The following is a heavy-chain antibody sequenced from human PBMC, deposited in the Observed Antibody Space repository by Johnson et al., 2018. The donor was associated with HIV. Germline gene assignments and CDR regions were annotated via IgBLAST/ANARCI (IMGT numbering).Heavy chain of an antibody. CDR1: GFTFSSYA. Sequence: QVQLVESGGGLIQPGGSLRLSCAASGFTFSSYAMHWVRQAPGKGLEWVARISYDGSNKYYADSVKGRFTISRNNAKNSLYLQMNSLRAEDTAVYYCARVRWELPQDLDAFDIWGQGTMVTVSS. CDR3: ARVRWELPQDLDAFDI. D-gene: IGHD1-26*01. J-gene: IGHJ3*02. V-gene: IGHV3-30-3*01. CDR2: ISYDGSNK.